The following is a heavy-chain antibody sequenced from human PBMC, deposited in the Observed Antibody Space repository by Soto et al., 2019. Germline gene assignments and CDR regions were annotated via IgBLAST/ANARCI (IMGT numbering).Heavy chain of an antibody. J-gene: IGHJ6*02. V-gene: IGHV1-18*01. CDR3: AREGQAPYYYYGMDV. CDR1: GYTFTSYG. Sequence: ASVKVSCKDSGYTFTSYGFSWVRQAPGQGLEWMGWISGYNGNTKYAEKFQGRVTMTTDTSTSTAHMELRSLRSDDTAVYYCAREGQAPYYYYGMDVWGQGTAVTVS. CDR2: ISGYNGNT.